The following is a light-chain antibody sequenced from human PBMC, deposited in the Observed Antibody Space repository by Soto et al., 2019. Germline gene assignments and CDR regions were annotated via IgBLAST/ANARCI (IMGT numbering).Light chain of an antibody. CDR3: QQYGSSPPVT. CDR2: DAS. Sequence: EIVLTQSPGTLSLSAGERATLSCRASQSVSSSNLAWYQQKPGHAPRLLIFDASRRATGAPDRFSGSGSGTDFTLTISRLEPDDCAVDYCQQYGSSPPVTFGGGTKVEIK. V-gene: IGKV3-20*01. J-gene: IGKJ4*01. CDR1: QSVSSSN.